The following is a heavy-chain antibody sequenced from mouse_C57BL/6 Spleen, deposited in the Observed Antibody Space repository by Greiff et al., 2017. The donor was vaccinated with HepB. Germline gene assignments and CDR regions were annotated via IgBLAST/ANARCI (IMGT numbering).Heavy chain of an antibody. J-gene: IGHJ4*01. D-gene: IGHD1-3*01. CDR3: AGYNSY. CDR1: GYTFTSYW. V-gene: IGHV1-64*01. CDR2: IHPNSGST. Sequence: QVQLKQPGAELVKPGASVTLSCKASGYTFTSYWMHWVKQRPGQGLEWIGMIHPNSGSTNYNEKFKSKATLTVDKSSSTAYMQLSSLTSEDSAVYYCAGYNSYWGQGTSVTVSS.